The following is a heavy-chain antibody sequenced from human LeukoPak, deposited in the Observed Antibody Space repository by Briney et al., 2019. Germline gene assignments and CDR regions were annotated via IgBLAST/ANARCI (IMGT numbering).Heavy chain of an antibody. CDR1: GYSFTILW. CDR2: IYHGDSDT. Sequence: GESLKISCKGSGYSFTILWIGWVRQMPGKGLEWMVIIYHGDSDTIYSPFCQGQVSTESAKSMTTANLQCSSLKASDNAMYYCSRIVSRGIEVADKWPDYWGQGNPVTVSS. J-gene: IGHJ4*02. CDR3: SRIVSRGIEVADKWPDY. D-gene: IGHD6-19*01. V-gene: IGHV5-51*01.